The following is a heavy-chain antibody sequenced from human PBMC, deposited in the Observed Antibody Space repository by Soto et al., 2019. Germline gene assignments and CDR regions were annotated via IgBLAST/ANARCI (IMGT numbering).Heavy chain of an antibody. CDR2: IKSDGSSA. Sequence: SGGSLRLSCAASGFTFSSYWMHWVRQAPGKGLVWVSRIKSDGSSASYADSVKGRFTISRDNAKNSLDLQMNSLRAEDTAVYYCARDRLNNAYKNYFDYWGQGTLVTVAS. CDR1: GFTFSSYW. J-gene: IGHJ4*02. D-gene: IGHD1-20*01. V-gene: IGHV3-74*01. CDR3: ARDRLNNAYKNYFDY.